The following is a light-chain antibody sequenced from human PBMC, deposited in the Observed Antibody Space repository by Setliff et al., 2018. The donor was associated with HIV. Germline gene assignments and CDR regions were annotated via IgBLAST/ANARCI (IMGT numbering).Light chain of an antibody. V-gene: IGLV2-14*03. CDR3: SSYTSSSTLG. Sequence: QSALTQPASVSGSPGQSITISCTGTSSDVGSYNYVSWYQQYPGKAPKLMIYDVSSRPSGVSNRFSGSKSGNTASLTISGLQAEDEADYYCSSYTSSSTLGFGTGTKVTVL. CDR1: SSDVGSYNY. CDR2: DVS. J-gene: IGLJ1*01.